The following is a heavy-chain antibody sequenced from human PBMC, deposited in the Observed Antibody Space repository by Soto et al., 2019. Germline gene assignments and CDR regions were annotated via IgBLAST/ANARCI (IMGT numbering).Heavy chain of an antibody. CDR3: ASPPIVATRVSYYYGMDV. D-gene: IGHD5-12*01. V-gene: IGHV1-69*12. CDR1: GGTFSSYA. CDR2: IIPIFGTA. Sequence: QVQLVQSGAEVKKPGSSVKVSCKASGGTFSSYAISWVRQAPGQGLEWMGGIIPIFGTADYAQKYQGRVTVTAXEPTSTXXMALSSLRSEDTAVYYCASPPIVATRVSYYYGMDVWGQGTTVTVSS. J-gene: IGHJ6*02.